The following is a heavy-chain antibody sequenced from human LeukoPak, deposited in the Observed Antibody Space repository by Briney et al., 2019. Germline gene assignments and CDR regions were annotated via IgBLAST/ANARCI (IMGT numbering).Heavy chain of an antibody. V-gene: IGHV4-39*07. CDR3: ASGHVVVVPVRGYYFDY. CDR2: IYYSGST. Sequence: SETLSLTCTVSGGSISSYYWGWIRQPPGKGLEWIGSIYYSGSTYYNPSLKSRVTISVDTSKNQFSLKLSSVTAADTAVYYCASGHVVVVPVRGYYFDYWGQGTLVTVSS. CDR1: GGSISSYY. D-gene: IGHD2-2*01. J-gene: IGHJ4*02.